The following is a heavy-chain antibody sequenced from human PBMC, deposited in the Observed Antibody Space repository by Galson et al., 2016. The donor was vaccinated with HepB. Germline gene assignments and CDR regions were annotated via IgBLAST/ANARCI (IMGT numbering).Heavy chain of an antibody. D-gene: IGHD6-19*01. CDR1: GFSFSSHG. V-gene: IGHV3-33*01. J-gene: IGHJ4*02. Sequence: SLRLSCAASGFSFSSHGMNWVRQAPGKGLEWVAIIWYDGVNKNYAESVKGRFTISRDNSKNTVYPQMNSLRAEDTAVYYCAREWQWLDGIDYWGQGTLVTVSS. CDR3: AREWQWLDGIDY. CDR2: IWYDGVNK.